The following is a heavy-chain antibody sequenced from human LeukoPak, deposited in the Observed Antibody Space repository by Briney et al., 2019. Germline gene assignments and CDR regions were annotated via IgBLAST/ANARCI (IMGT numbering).Heavy chain of an antibody. Sequence: GGSLRLSCAASGFTFSSYAMHWVSQAPGKGLEYVSAISSNGGSTYYANSVKGRFTISRDNSKNTLYLQMGSLRAEDMAVYYCARLGGLWFGELLYLDYWGQGTLVTVSS. V-gene: IGHV3-64*01. CDR2: ISSNGGST. CDR1: GFTFSSYA. J-gene: IGHJ4*02. D-gene: IGHD3-10*01. CDR3: ARLGGLWFGELLYLDY.